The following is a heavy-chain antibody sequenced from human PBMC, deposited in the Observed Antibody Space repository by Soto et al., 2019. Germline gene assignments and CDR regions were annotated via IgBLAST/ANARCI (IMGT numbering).Heavy chain of an antibody. Sequence: SETLSLTCTVSGGSISSSSYYWGWIRQPPGKGLEWIGSIYYSGSTYYNPSLKSRVTISVDTSKNQFSLKLSSVTAADTAVYYCARHLRTSYYDILTGYQSFQHWGQGTLVT. CDR1: GGSISSSSYY. CDR2: IYYSGST. V-gene: IGHV4-39*01. D-gene: IGHD3-9*01. CDR3: ARHLRTSYYDILTGYQSFQH. J-gene: IGHJ1*01.